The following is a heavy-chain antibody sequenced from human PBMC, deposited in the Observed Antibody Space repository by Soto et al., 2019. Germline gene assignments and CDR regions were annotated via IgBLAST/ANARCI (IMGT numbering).Heavy chain of an antibody. Sequence: QITLKESGPTLVKPTQTLTLTCTFSGFSLSTSGVGVGWIRQPPGKALEWLALIYWDDDKRYSPSLKSRLTIAKDPPKNQVVLTMTNMDPVDTATYSCAHTMEQWLVDYWGQGTLVTVSS. D-gene: IGHD6-19*01. CDR2: IYWDDDK. J-gene: IGHJ4*02. CDR3: AHTMEQWLVDY. V-gene: IGHV2-5*02. CDR1: GFSLSTSGVG.